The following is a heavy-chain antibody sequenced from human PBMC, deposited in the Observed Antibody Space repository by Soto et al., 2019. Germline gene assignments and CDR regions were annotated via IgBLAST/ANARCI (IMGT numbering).Heavy chain of an antibody. V-gene: IGHV4-59*01. CDR1: GGSISSYY. CDR2: IYYSGST. D-gene: IGHD2-2*02. J-gene: IGHJ5*02. CDR3: AREIVVVVPAAIGYWFDH. Sequence: SETLSLTCTVSGGSISSYYWSWIRQPPGKGLEWNGYIYYSGSTNYNPSLKSRVTISVDTSKNQFSLKLSSVTAADTAVYYCAREIVVVVPAAIGYWFDHWGQGTLVTVSS.